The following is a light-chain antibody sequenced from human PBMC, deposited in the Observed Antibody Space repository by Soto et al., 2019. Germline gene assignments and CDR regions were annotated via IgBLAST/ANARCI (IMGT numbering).Light chain of an antibody. CDR3: SSYTSSSLLYV. J-gene: IGLJ1*01. V-gene: IGLV2-14*03. CDR1: SSDIGNSNY. Sequence: QSALTQPASVSGSPGQSITISCTGTSSDIGNSNYVPWYQQHPGKAPKLMIYDVNNRPSGISNRFSGSKSASTASLTISGLQAEDEADYYCSSYTSSSLLYVFGTGTKLTVL. CDR2: DVN.